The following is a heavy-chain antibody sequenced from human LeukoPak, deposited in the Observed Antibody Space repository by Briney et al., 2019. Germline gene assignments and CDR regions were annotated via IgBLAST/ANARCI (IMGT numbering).Heavy chain of an antibody. Sequence: PSETLSLTCTVPGGSISSYYWSWMRQPPGKGLEWIGHIYYSGSTTYNPPPKSRVTISVDTSKNKFSLKLSSVTAADTAVYYCSGTVPSWSYVRQCYFDYWGQGTLVTVSS. CDR2: IYYSGST. CDR1: GGSISSYY. D-gene: IGHD1-26*01. V-gene: IGHV4-59*01. CDR3: SGTVPSWSYVRQCYFDY. J-gene: IGHJ4*02.